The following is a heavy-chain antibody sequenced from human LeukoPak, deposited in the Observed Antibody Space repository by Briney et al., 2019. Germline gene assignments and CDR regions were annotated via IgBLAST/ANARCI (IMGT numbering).Heavy chain of an antibody. D-gene: IGHD3-10*01. V-gene: IGHV4-4*07. CDR1: GESINSFY. J-gene: IGHJ3*02. CDR3: AKSNGYGLVDI. CDR2: IYSSGST. Sequence: SETLSLTCTVSGESINSFYWSWIRQPAGKGLEWIGRIYSSGSTNYSPSLKSRVTISLDKSRNHFSLKLNSVTAADTAVYYCAKSNGYGLVDIWGQGTMVTVSS.